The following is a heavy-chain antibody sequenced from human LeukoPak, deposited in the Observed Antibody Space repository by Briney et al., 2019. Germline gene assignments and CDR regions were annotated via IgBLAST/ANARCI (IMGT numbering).Heavy chain of an antibody. CDR3: ARVSSLLHASFDY. D-gene: IGHD3-22*01. CDR2: IYYSGST. V-gene: IGHV4-31*03. CDR1: GGSISSGGYY. J-gene: IGHJ4*02. Sequence: SETLSLTCTVSGGSISSGGYYWSWIRQHPGKGLEWIGYIYYSGSTYYNPSLESRVTISVDTSKNQFSLKLSSVTAADTAVYYCARVSSLLHASFDYWGQGTLVTVSS.